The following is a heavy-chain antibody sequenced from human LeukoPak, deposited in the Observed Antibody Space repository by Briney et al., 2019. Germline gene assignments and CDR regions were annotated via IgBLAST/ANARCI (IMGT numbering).Heavy chain of an antibody. CDR2: ISDSGGYT. CDR1: GFTFSSYA. D-gene: IGHD7-27*01. CDR3: ASNWGNETGLH. J-gene: IGHJ4*02. Sequence: GGSLRLSCAASGFTFSSYALTWVRQAPGKGLEWVSTISDSGGYTYYADSVKGRFTISRDNSKNTLYLQMNSLRAEDTAVYYCASNWGNETGLHWGQGTLVTVSS. V-gene: IGHV3-23*01.